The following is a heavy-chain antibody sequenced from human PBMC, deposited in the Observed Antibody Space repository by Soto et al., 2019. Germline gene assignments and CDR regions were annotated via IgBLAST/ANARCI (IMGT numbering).Heavy chain of an antibody. CDR2: TYYRSKWYN. J-gene: IGHJ6*02. V-gene: IGHV6-1*01. Sequence: PSQTLSLTCAISGDSVSSNSAAWNWIRQSPSRGLEWLGRTYYRSKWYNDYAVSVKSRITINPDTSKNQFSLQLNSVTPEDTAVYYCARDPSGCLQPVYYYYGMDVWGQGTTVTATS. CDR3: ARDPSGCLQPVYYYYGMDV. CDR1: GDSVSSNSAA. D-gene: IGHD1-1*01.